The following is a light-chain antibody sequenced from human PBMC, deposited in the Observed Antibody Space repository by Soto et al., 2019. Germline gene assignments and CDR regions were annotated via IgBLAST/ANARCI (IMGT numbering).Light chain of an antibody. CDR3: QQYGSSPIT. Sequence: EIVLTQSPGTLSLAPGERATLSCRASQSVSSSYLAWYQQKPGQAPRLLISGASSRATGIPDRFSGSGSGTDFTLTISRLEPEDFAVYYCQQYGSSPITFGGGTKVEIK. V-gene: IGKV3-20*01. CDR2: GAS. J-gene: IGKJ4*01. CDR1: QSVSSSY.